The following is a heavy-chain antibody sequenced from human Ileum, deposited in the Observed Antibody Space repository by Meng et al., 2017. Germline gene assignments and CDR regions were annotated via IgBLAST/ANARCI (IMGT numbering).Heavy chain of an antibody. CDR3: AKMDVRVGATTGSYYYYGMDV. V-gene: IGHV1-24*01. Sequence: ASVKVSCKASGYTFIDAYVHWVRQAPGKGLEWMGGFDPEDGETIYAQKFQGRVTMAEDTSTDTAYMELISLKSEDTALYYCAKMDVRVGATTGSYYYYGMDVWGQGTTVTVSS. CDR1: GYTFIDAY. D-gene: IGHD1-26*01. J-gene: IGHJ6*02. CDR2: FDPEDGET.